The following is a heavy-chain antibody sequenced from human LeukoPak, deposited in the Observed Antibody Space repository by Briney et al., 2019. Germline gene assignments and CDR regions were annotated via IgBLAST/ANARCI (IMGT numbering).Heavy chain of an antibody. CDR2: ISSSSSYI. CDR1: GFTFSSYS. V-gene: IGHV3-21*04. D-gene: IGHD5-24*01. J-gene: IGHJ4*02. Sequence: GGSLRLSCAASGFTFSSYSMNWVRQAPGKGLEWVSSISSSSSYIYYADSVKGRFTISRDNAKNSLYLQMNSLRAEDTAVYYCARDRGDGYNYGYWGQGTLVTVSS. CDR3: ARDRGDGYNYGY.